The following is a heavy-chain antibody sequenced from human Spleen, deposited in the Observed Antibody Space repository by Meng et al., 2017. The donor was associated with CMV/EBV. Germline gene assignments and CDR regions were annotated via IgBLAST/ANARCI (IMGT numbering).Heavy chain of an antibody. CDR3: ARMGSEYSSSSGLDY. D-gene: IGHD6-6*01. CDR2: LYSGGST. J-gene: IGHJ4*02. CDR1: GFTVSSNH. V-gene: IGHV3-53*01. Sequence: GGSLRLSCAASGFTVSSNHMNWVRQAPGKGLEWVSVLYSGGSTLYADSVKGRFTISRDNSKNTLHLQMNSLRTEDTAVYYCARMGSEYSSSSGLDYWAQGTLVTVSS.